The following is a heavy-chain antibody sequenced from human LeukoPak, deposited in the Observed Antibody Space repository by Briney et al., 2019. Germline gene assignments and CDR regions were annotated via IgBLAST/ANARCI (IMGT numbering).Heavy chain of an antibody. CDR1: GFSLSTSGVG. Sequence: SGPTLVHSTQTLTLTCPFSGFSLSTSGVGVGWIRQPPGKALEWLALIYWDDDKRYSPSLKSRLTITKDTSKNQVVLTMTNMDPVDTATYYCAHRLGYYDSSVLNWFDPWGQGTLVTVSS. CDR2: IYWDDDK. J-gene: IGHJ5*01. D-gene: IGHD3-22*01. V-gene: IGHV2-5*02. CDR3: AHRLGYYDSSVLNWFDP.